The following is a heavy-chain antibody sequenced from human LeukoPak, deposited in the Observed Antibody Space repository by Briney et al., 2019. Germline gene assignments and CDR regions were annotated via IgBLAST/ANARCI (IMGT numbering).Heavy chain of an antibody. V-gene: IGHV4-39*02. CDR2: ISYGGST. CDR1: GGSISSNSYY. Sequence: PSETLSLTCSVSGGSISSNSYYWGWIRQPPGKGLEGIGSISYGGSTYYNPPLKSRVTISVDTSKNRFSLKLSSVTAADTAVYYCARLTGSSTSWWDDAFDMWGQGTMVTVSS. D-gene: IGHD6-13*01. J-gene: IGHJ3*02. CDR3: ARLTGSSTSWWDDAFDM.